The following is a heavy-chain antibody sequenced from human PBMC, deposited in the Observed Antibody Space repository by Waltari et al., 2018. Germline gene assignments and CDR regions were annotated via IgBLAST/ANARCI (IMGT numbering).Heavy chain of an antibody. J-gene: IGHJ4*02. D-gene: IGHD5-12*01. CDR2: IYHSGST. Sequence: QVQLQESGPGLVKPSETLSLTCTVSGYSISSGYYWGWIRQPPGKGLEWIGSIYHSGSTYYNPSLKRRVTISVDTSKNQFSLKLSSVTAADTAVYYCARDSGYSGYDSRGLYWGQGTLVTVSS. CDR1: GYSISSGYY. CDR3: ARDSGYSGYDSRGLY. V-gene: IGHV4-38-2*02.